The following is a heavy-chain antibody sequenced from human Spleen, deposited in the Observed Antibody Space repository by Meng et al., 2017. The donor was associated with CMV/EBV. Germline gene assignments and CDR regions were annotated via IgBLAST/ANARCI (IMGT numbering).Heavy chain of an antibody. V-gene: IGHV1-46*01. CDR1: GYTFTSYY. D-gene: IGHD6-25*01. Sequence: KASGYTFTSYYMHWVRQAPGQGLEWMRIINPSGGSTSYAQKFQGRVTMTRDTSTSTVYMELSSLRSEDTAVYYCARDQVRAAGWFDPWGQGTLVTVSS. CDR2: INPSGGST. CDR3: ARDQVRAAGWFDP. J-gene: IGHJ5*02.